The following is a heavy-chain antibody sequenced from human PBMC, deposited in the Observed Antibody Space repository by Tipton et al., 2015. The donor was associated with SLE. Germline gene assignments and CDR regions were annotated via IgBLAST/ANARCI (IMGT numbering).Heavy chain of an antibody. CDR1: GGSISSYY. V-gene: IGHV4-59*01. D-gene: IGHD3-16*01. J-gene: IGHJ4*02. CDR2: IYYSGST. Sequence: TLSLTCTVSGGSISSYYWSWIRQPPGKGLEWIGYIYYSGSTNYNPSLKSRVTISVDTSKNQFSLKLSSVTAADPAVYYCARDLGRLYFDYWGQGTLATVSS. CDR3: ARDLGRLYFDY.